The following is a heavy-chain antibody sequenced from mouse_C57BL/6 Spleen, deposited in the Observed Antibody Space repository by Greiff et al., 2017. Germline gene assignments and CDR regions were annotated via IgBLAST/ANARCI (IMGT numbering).Heavy chain of an antibody. CDR2: ISSGGDYI. D-gene: IGHD1-1*01. V-gene: IGHV5-9-1*02. J-gene: IGHJ1*03. Sequence: EVQLVESGAGLVKPGGSLKLSCAASGFTFSSYAMSWVRQTPEKRLEWVAYISSGGDYIYYADTVKGRFTISRDNARNTLYLQMSSLKSEDTAMYYCTREGTPATVVATKDFDVWGTGTTGTVSS. CDR3: TREGTPATVVATKDFDV. CDR1: GFTFSSYA.